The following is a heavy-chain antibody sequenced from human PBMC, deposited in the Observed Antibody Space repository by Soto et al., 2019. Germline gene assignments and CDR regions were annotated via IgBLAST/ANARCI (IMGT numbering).Heavy chain of an antibody. J-gene: IGHJ6*02. CDR1: GFTVSSNY. V-gene: IGHV3-53*01. Sequence: GWSLRLSCAASGFTVSSNYMSWVRQAPGKGLEWVSVIYSGGSTYYADSVKGRFTISRDNSKNTLYLQMNSLRAEDTAVYYCARGSYDFWSGYLPSYYYYGMDVWGQGTTVTVSS. D-gene: IGHD3-3*01. CDR2: IYSGGST. CDR3: ARGSYDFWSGYLPSYYYYGMDV.